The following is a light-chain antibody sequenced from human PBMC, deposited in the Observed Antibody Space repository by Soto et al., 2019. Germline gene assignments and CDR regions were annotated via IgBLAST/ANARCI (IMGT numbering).Light chain of an antibody. CDR2: DAS. CDR3: QQYFSFPLT. J-gene: IGKJ4*01. V-gene: IGKV1-5*01. CDR1: QSMSKW. Sequence: DIPMTQSPSTLSASVGDRVTITCRASQSMSKWLAWYQQKPGKAPKLLIYDASSLESGVPSRFSGSGSGTEFTLSISSLQPEDFATYYCQQYFSFPLTFGGGTKVETK.